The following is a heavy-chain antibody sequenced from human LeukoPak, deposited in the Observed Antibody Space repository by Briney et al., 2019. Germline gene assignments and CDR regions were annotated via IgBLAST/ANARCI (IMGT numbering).Heavy chain of an antibody. D-gene: IGHD3-22*01. CDR1: GFTFSSYG. V-gene: IGHV3-21*05. CDR2: ISSSSSYI. CDR3: ARDQQSYYYDSSGYYGVDY. J-gene: IGHJ4*02. Sequence: GGSLRLSCAASGFTFSSYGMSWVRQAPGKGLEWVSYISSSSSYIYYADSVKGRFTISRDNAKNSLYLQMNSLRAEDTAVYYCARDQQSYYYDSSGYYGVDYWGQGTLVTVSS.